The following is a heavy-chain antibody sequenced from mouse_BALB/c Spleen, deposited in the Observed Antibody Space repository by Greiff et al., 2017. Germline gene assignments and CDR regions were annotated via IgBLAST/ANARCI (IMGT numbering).Heavy chain of an antibody. D-gene: IGHD2-4*01. J-gene: IGHJ2*01. Sequence: QVQLQQSGAELARPGASVKLSCKASGYTFTDYYINWVKQRTGQGLEWIGEIYPGSGNTYYNEKFKGKATLTADKSSSTAYMQLSSLTSEDSAVYFCARGKITTFSDYWGQGTTLTVSS. V-gene: IGHV1-77*01. CDR3: ARGKITTFSDY. CDR2: IYPGSGNT. CDR1: GYTFTDYY.